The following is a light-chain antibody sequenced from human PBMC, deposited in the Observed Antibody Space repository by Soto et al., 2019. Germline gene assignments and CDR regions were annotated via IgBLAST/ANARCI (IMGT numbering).Light chain of an antibody. V-gene: IGKV1-9*01. Sequence: IQLTQSPSSLSASVGDRVTITCRASQGISTHLDWYQQKPGKAPNLLIYDASTLQSGVPSTFSGSGSGTDFTRTISSLQPEDFATYYCQQVGSFPLTFGPGTKVDI. J-gene: IGKJ3*01. CDR2: DAS. CDR3: QQVGSFPLT. CDR1: QGISTH.